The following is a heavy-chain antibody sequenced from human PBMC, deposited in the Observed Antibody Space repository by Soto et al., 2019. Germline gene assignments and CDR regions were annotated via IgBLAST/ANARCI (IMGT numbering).Heavy chain of an antibody. CDR3: TKDTFGAEDY. V-gene: IGHV3-74*01. CDR2: INGEGTIT. J-gene: IGHJ4*02. Sequence: EVQLVKSGGGLVQPGGSLGLSCAAPGYPLSYFWMPWVRQVPGKGLMWVSRINGEGTITNYADSVKGRFTISRDNAKNTLFLQMNSLRAEDTAIYYCTKDTFGAEDYWGQGTLVAVSS. D-gene: IGHD3-16*01. CDR1: GYPLSYFW.